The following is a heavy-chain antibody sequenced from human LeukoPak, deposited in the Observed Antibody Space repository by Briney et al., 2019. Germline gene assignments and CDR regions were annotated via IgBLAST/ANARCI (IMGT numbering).Heavy chain of an antibody. V-gene: IGHV7-4-1*02. CDR2: IDTNTGNP. D-gene: IGHD3-22*01. Sequence: GESLKISCKGSGYSFSNYWIGWVRQMPGKGLECMGWIDTNTGNPTYAQGFTGRFVFSLDTSVSTAYLQISSLKAEDSAIYFCANCYDSSGFFAYWGQGTLVTVSS. CDR3: ANCYDSSGFFAY. J-gene: IGHJ4*02. CDR1: GYSFSNYW.